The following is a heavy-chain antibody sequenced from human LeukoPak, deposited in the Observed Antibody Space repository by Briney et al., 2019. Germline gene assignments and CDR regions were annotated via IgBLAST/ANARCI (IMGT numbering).Heavy chain of an antibody. CDR3: ARTFFYYHAMDV. CDR1: GSSLSSYY. D-gene: IGHD2/OR15-2a*01. V-gene: IGHV4-59*08. J-gene: IGHJ6*02. CDR2: IYYSGSA. Sequence: PSETLSLTCTVSGSSLSSYYWSWIRQPPGKGLEWIGYIYYSGSADYNPSLKSRVTISVDTSKNQLSLRLSSVTATDTAVYFCARTFFYYHAMDVWGQGTTVTVSS.